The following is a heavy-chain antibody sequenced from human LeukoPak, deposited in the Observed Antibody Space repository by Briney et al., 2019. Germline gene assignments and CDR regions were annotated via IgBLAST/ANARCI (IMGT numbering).Heavy chain of an antibody. Sequence: SETLSLTCTVSGGSISSSSYYWGGIRQPPGRGLEWIGSIYYSGSTYYNPSLKSRVTISVDTSKNQFSLKLSSVTAADTAVYYCARRGYSSSSGWFDPWGQGTLVTVSS. J-gene: IGHJ5*02. CDR1: GGSISSSSYY. D-gene: IGHD6-13*01. CDR2: IYYSGST. CDR3: ARRGYSSSSGWFDP. V-gene: IGHV4-39*01.